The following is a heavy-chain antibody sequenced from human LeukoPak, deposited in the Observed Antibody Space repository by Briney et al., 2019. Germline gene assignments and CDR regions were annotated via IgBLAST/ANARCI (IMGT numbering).Heavy chain of an antibody. V-gene: IGHV3-53*01. Sequence: GGSLRLSCAASGFTVSSNYMSWVRQAPGKGLEWVSVIYSGGSTYYADSVKGRFTISRDNSKNTLYLQMNSLRAEDTAVYYCARDRYYYDSSGPNWFDPWGQGTLVTVSS. J-gene: IGHJ5*02. CDR3: ARDRYYYDSSGPNWFDP. CDR1: GFTVSSNY. D-gene: IGHD3-22*01. CDR2: IYSGGST.